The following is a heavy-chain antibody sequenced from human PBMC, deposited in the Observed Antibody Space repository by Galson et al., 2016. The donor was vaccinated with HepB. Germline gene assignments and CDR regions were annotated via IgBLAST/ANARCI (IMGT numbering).Heavy chain of an antibody. CDR2: ISFDGSNT. CDR1: GFIFSSYD. V-gene: IGHV3-30*18. J-gene: IGHJ6*02. CDR3: AKDHHWNYVHSYYGMDL. Sequence: SLRLSCAVSGFIFSSYDMYWVRQAPGKGLEWVAVISFDGSNTYYADSVKGRFTISRDNSNNTLYLQMNSLRAEDTAVYYCAKDHHWNYVHSYYGMDLWGQGTTVTVSS. D-gene: IGHD1-7*01.